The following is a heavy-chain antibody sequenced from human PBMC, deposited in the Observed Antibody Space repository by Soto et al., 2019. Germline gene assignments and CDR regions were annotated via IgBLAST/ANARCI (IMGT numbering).Heavy chain of an antibody. D-gene: IGHD1-26*01. CDR1: GFTFTTYG. V-gene: IGHV3-30*03. CDR2: ISSDGSET. CDR3: ARQESGTDY. J-gene: IGHJ4*02. Sequence: PGGSLRLSCAAAGFTFTTYGMNWVRQAPGKGPEWVAIISSDGSETHYADSVKGRFTISRDNSRSTLYLQMNGLIVEDTAVYYCARQESGTDYWGQGTLVTVSS.